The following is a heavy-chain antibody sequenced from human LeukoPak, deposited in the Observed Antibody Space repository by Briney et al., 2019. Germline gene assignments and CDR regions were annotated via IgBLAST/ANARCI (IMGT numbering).Heavy chain of an antibody. J-gene: IGHJ4*02. Sequence: GGSLRLSCAASGFTFSSYGMSWVRQAPGKGLEWVSAISGSGGSTYYADSVRGRFTISRDSSKNTLYLQMNSLRAEDAAVYYCAKAPVTSCRGAYCYPFDYWGQGTLVTVSS. CDR1: GFTFSSYG. D-gene: IGHD2-21*01. V-gene: IGHV3-23*01. CDR3: AKAPVTSCRGAYCYPFDY. CDR2: ISGSGGST.